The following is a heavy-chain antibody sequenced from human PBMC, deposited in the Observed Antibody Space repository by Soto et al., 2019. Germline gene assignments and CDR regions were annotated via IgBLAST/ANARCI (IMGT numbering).Heavy chain of an antibody. CDR1: GGSFSGYY. J-gene: IGHJ4*02. D-gene: IGHD3-10*01. Sequence: QVQLQQWGAGLLKPSETLSLTCAVYGGSFSGYYWSWIRQPPGKGLEWIGEINHSGSTNYNPSLKSRVIISVDTSQHQFSLQLSSVTDADTAVYYCASRGDYYGSGRYSKNFDYWGQGTLVTVSS. CDR3: ASRGDYYGSGRYSKNFDY. V-gene: IGHV4-34*01. CDR2: INHSGST.